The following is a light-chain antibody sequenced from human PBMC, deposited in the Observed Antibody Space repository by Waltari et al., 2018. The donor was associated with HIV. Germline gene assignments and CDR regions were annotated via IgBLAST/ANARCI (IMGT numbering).Light chain of an antibody. CDR2: WAS. Sequence: DIVMTQSPDPLAVSLGERATINCKSSQSVLYRSNNKNHLAWYQQKPGQPPKLLIYWASTRESGVPDRFSGSGSGTDFTLTISSLQAEDVAVYYCQQYYSSPYTFGQGAKLDIK. CDR3: QQYYSSPYT. J-gene: IGKJ2*01. V-gene: IGKV4-1*01. CDR1: QSVLYRSNNKNH.